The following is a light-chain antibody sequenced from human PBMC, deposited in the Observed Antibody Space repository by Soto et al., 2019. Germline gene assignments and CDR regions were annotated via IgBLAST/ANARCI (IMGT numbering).Light chain of an antibody. J-gene: IGKJ5*01. CDR1: QSVSSN. CDR2: GAS. V-gene: IGKV3-11*01. CDR3: QERSNWPRIT. Sequence: EIVMTQSPATLSVSPGERATLSCRASQSVSSNLAWYQQKPGQAPRLLIYGASNRTTGIPARFSGSGSGTDFTLTISSLEPEDFAVYYCQERSNWPRITFGQGTRLEI.